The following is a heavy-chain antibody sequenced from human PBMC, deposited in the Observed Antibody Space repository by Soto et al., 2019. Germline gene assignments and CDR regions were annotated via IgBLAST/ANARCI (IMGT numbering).Heavy chain of an antibody. D-gene: IGHD2-15*01. CDR3: ARVSSTVVVVPDYGMDV. CDR1: GYTFISHG. J-gene: IGHJ6*02. Sequence: QVQLVQSGVEVKKPGASVKVSCKASGYTFISHGISWVRQAPGQGLEWMGWISGKNGNTNYAQKPQGRVTLTTETSTSTAYMELRSLRSDDTAVYYCARVSSTVVVVPDYGMDVWGQGTTVTASS. CDR2: ISGKNGNT. V-gene: IGHV1-18*04.